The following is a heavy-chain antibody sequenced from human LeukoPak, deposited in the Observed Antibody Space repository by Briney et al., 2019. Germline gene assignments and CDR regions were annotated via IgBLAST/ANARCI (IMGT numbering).Heavy chain of an antibody. J-gene: IGHJ4*02. CDR3: ARVAEYSTAGMRY. Sequence: GGSLRLSCAASGFTFSSYWMHWVRQAPGKGLVWVSRISSDGSSTSYAESVKGRFTISRDNAKNILYLQMNSLRAEDTALYYCARVAEYSTAGMRYWGQGTLVTVSS. CDR2: ISSDGSST. V-gene: IGHV3-74*01. CDR1: GFTFSSYW. D-gene: IGHD6-6*01.